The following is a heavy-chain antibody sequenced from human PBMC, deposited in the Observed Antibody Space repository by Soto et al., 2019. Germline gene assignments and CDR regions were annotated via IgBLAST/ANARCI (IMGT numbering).Heavy chain of an antibody. J-gene: IGHJ6*02. CDR3: ARHVHSSSWYVGYYYYYGMDV. CDR1: GGSISSSSYH. Sequence: SETLPLTCTVSGGSISSSSYHWGWIRKPPGKGLEWIGSIYYSGSTYYNPSLKSRVTISVDTSKNQFSPKLSSVTAADTAVYYCARHVHSSSWYVGYYYYYGMDVWGQGTTVTVSS. V-gene: IGHV4-39*01. CDR2: IYYSGST. D-gene: IGHD6-13*01.